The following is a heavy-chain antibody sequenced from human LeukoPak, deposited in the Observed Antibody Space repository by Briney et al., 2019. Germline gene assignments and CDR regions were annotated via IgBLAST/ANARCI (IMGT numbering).Heavy chain of an antibody. V-gene: IGHV5-51*01. D-gene: IGHD2-15*01. Sequence: GESLKISCKGSGYSFTSYWIGWVRQMPGKGLEWMGIIYPGDSDTRYSPSFQGQVTISADKSISTAYLQWSSLKASDTAMYYCARLAGSGGLNDAFDIWGQGTMVTVSS. CDR2: IYPGDSDT. CDR3: ARLAGSGGLNDAFDI. CDR1: GYSFTSYW. J-gene: IGHJ3*02.